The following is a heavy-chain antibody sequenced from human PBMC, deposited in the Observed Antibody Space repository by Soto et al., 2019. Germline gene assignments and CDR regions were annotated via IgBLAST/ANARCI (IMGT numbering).Heavy chain of an antibody. V-gene: IGHV3-33*01. J-gene: IGHJ6*03. CDR3: AREPQTYYYCYMDV. CDR2: IWDDGGNK. Sequence: QVQLVESGGGVVQPGRSLRLSCAASGFTFSSYGMHWVRQAPGKGLERVAVIWDDGGNKYYADSVKGRFTISRDNSKNTLNLQMNSLRAEDTAVYYCAREPQTYYYCYMDVWGKGTTVTVSS. CDR1: GFTFSSYG.